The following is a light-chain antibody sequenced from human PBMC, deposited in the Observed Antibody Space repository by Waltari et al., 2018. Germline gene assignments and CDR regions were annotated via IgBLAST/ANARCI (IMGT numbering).Light chain of an antibody. Sequence: DLVMTQSPDSLAVSLGARATINCKSSLTLLYNPNNKTYLAWYQQKAGQPPKLVIYRASTRQSGVPDRFSGSGSGTDFTLTISGLQAEDVAVYYCQQYYNAPWTFGQGTKVEIK. CDR2: RAS. J-gene: IGKJ1*01. V-gene: IGKV4-1*01. CDR3: QQYYNAPWT. CDR1: LTLLYNPNNKTY.